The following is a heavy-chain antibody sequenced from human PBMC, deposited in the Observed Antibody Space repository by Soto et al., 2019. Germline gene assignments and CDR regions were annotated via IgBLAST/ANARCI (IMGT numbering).Heavy chain of an antibody. CDR2: ISSSSSYI. D-gene: IGHD3-3*01. V-gene: IGHV3-21*01. Sequence: GGSLRLSCAASGFTFSSYSMNWVRQAPGKGLEWVSSISSSSSYIYYADSVKGRFTISRDNAKNSLYLQMNSLRAEDTAVYYCVRDLSAYYDFWSGYYTRSGFDYWGQGT. CDR1: GFTFSSYS. CDR3: VRDLSAYYDFWSGYYTRSGFDY. J-gene: IGHJ4*02.